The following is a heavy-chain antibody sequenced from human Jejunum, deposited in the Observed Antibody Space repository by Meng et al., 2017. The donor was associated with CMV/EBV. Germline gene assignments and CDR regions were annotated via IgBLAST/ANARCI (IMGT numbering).Heavy chain of an antibody. Sequence: YTFPRNYIHWVRQAPGQGLEWMGWINPSCGGTNYAQKFQGRVTMTRDTSINTVYMNLSSLRSDDTAVYYCARLPAMATIYYFFDYWGQGTLVTVSS. CDR2: INPSCGGT. CDR1: YTFPRNY. CDR3: ARLPAMATIYYFFDY. V-gene: IGHV1-2*02. D-gene: IGHD5-24*01. J-gene: IGHJ4*02.